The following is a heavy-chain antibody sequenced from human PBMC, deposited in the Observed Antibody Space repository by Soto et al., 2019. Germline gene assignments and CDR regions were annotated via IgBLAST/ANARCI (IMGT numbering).Heavy chain of an antibody. D-gene: IGHD4-17*01. CDR2: IYPGDSDT. CDR3: ARHQKLVYGDYGPHGMDV. CDR1: GYSFTGYW. Sequence: PGESLKISCKGSGYSFTGYWIGWVHQMPGKGLEWMGIIYPGDSDTRYSPSFQGQVTISADKSISTAYLQWSSLKASDTAMYYCARHQKLVYGDYGPHGMDVWGQGTTVTVSS. V-gene: IGHV5-51*07. J-gene: IGHJ6*02.